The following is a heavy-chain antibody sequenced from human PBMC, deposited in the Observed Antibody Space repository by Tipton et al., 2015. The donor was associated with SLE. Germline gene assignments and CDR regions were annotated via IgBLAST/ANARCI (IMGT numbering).Heavy chain of an antibody. V-gene: IGHV4-39*01. J-gene: IGHJ6*02. CDR3: ARRHSSSPGRSGGDV. Sequence: TLSLTCTVSGGSISSRSYYWGWIRQPPGKGLEGIGSIYYSGSTYYNPSLKSRVTISVDTSKNQFSLKLSSVTAADTAVYYCARRHSSSPGRSGGDVWGQGTTVTVSS. CDR2: IYYSGST. CDR1: GGSISSRSYY. D-gene: IGHD6-6*01.